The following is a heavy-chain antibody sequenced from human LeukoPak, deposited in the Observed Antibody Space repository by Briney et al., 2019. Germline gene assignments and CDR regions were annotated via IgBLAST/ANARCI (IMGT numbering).Heavy chain of an antibody. V-gene: IGHV4-31*03. D-gene: IGHD5-18*01. CDR2: IYYSGST. J-gene: IGHJ4*02. CDR1: GGSISSGGYY. Sequence: TSQTLSLTCTVSGGSISSGGYYWSWIRQHPGKGLEWIGYIYYSGSTYYNPSLKSRVTISVDTSKNQFSLKLSSVTAADTAVYYCARAPRDTNSWYYFDYWGQGTLVSVSS. CDR3: ARAPRDTNSWYYFDY.